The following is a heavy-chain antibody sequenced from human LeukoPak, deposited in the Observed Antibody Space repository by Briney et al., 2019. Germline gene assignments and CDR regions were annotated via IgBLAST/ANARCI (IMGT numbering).Heavy chain of an antibody. Sequence: GGSLRLSCAASGFTFSSHAMHWVRQAPGKGLEWVAVIWYDGSKAYYADSVTGRFTISSDNPNNRVYLQMNSLRDEDTAVYYCAKDYCGGDCYTPPLGFNYWGQGTLVTVSS. J-gene: IGHJ4*02. D-gene: IGHD2-21*02. CDR1: GFTFSSHA. CDR3: AKDYCGGDCYTPPLGFNY. CDR2: IWYDGSKA. V-gene: IGHV3-33*06.